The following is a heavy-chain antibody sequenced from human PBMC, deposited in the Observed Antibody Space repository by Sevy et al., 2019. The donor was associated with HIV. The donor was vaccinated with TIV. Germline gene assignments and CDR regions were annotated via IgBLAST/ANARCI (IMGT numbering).Heavy chain of an antibody. CDR3: TTLRRYFDWLLRGHGSYGMDV. CDR1: GFTFSNAW. V-gene: IGHV3-15*01. CDR2: IKSKTDGGTT. J-gene: IGHJ6*02. Sequence: GGSLRLSCAASGFTFSNAWMSWVRQAPGKGLEWVGRIKSKTDGGTTDYAAPVKGRFTISRDESKNKLYLQMNSLKTDDTAGYYCTTLRRYFDWLLRGHGSYGMDVWGQGTTVTVSS. D-gene: IGHD3-9*01.